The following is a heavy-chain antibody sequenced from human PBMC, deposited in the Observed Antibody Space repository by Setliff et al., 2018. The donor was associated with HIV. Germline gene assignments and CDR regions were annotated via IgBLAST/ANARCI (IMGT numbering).Heavy chain of an antibody. CDR3: ARTGIIVGATPYYYYGMDV. J-gene: IGHJ6*04. CDR1: GGTFSSYA. V-gene: IGHV1-69*05. Sequence: SVKVSCKASGGTFSSYAISWVRQAPGQGLEWMGGIIPIFGTANYAQKFQGRVTITTDESTSTAYMELSSLRSEDTAVYYCARTGIIVGATPYYYYGMDVWGKGTTVTVPQ. CDR2: IIPIFGTA. D-gene: IGHD1-26*01.